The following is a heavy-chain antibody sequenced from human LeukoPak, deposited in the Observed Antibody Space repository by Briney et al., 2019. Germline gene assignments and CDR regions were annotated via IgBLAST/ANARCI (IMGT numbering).Heavy chain of an antibody. CDR3: AKDLSGHDYVWGSYPPPWYFDY. CDR2: MNPNSGNT. J-gene: IGHJ4*02. D-gene: IGHD3-16*02. V-gene: IGHV1-8*01. CDR1: GYTFTSYD. Sequence: ASVKVSCKASGYTFTSYDINWVRQATGQGLEWMGWMNPNSGNTGYAQKFQGRVTMTRNTSISTAYMELSSLRSEDTAVYYCAKDLSGHDYVWGSYPPPWYFDYWGQGTLVTVSS.